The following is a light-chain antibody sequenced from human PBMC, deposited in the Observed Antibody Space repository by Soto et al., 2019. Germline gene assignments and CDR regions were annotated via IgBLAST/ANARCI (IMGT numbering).Light chain of an antibody. CDR2: KSD. CDR1: SYNIGGHS. V-gene: IGLV1-47*01. J-gene: IGLJ2*01. CDR3: AAWDDSLSGYVI. Sequence: QSVLTQPPSASGTPGQRVTISCSGSSYNIGGHSVYWYQQVPGTAPKLLIYKSDQRPSGVPDRFSGSKSGTSASLAISGLRSEDEGDYYCAAWDDSLSGYVIFGGGTKVTVL.